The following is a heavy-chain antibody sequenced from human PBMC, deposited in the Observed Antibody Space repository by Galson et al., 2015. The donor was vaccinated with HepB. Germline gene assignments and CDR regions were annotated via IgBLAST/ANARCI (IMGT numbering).Heavy chain of an antibody. CDR2: IWYDGSNK. Sequence: SLRLSCAASGFTFSSYGMHWVRQAPGKGLEWVAVIWYDGSNKYYADSVKGRFTISRDNSKNTLYLQMNSLRAEDTAVYYCARGRYDFWSGYYSNWYFDLWGRGTLVTVSS. V-gene: IGHV3-33*01. CDR1: GFTFSSYG. J-gene: IGHJ2*01. CDR3: ARGRYDFWSGYYSNWYFDL. D-gene: IGHD3-3*01.